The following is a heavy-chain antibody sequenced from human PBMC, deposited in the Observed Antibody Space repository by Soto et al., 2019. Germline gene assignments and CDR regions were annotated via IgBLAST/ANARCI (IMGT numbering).Heavy chain of an antibody. CDR1: GYTFTSYA. D-gene: IGHD4-17*01. V-gene: IGHV1-3*01. Sequence: ASVKVSCKASGYTFTSYAMHWVRQAPGQRLEWMGWINAGNGNTKYSQKFQGRVTITRDTSASTAYMELSSQRSEETAVYYGERLPGPNYGDYEVYWGQGTLVTVSS. CDR2: INAGNGNT. CDR3: ERLPGPNYGDYEVY. J-gene: IGHJ4*02.